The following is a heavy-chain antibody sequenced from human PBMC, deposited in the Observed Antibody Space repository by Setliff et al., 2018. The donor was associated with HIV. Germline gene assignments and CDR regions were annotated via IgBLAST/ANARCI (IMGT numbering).Heavy chain of an antibody. CDR1: GGSISSDY. CDR3: ARAIGIISLYYFDS. J-gene: IGHJ4*02. Sequence: PSETLSLTCTVSGGSISSDYWSWIRQPPGKGMEWIGFIYDSGSTNYNPSLESRVTISVDTSKNQFSLKLSSVTAADTAVYYCARAIGIISLYYFDSWGQGTLVTVS. D-gene: IGHD3-10*01. V-gene: IGHV4-59*01. CDR2: IYDSGST.